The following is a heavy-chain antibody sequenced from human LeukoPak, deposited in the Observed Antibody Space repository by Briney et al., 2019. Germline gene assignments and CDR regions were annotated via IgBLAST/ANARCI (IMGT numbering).Heavy chain of an antibody. CDR3: ARGRATAVTYYYYMDV. Sequence: GASVKVSCKASGYTFTSYDINWVRQATGQGLEWMGWMNPNSGNTGYAQKFQGRVTITRNTSISTAYMELSSLRSEDTAVYYCARGRATAVTYYYYMDVWGKGTTVTVSS. V-gene: IGHV1-8*03. CDR2: MNPNSGNT. D-gene: IGHD4-23*01. CDR1: GYTFTSYD. J-gene: IGHJ6*03.